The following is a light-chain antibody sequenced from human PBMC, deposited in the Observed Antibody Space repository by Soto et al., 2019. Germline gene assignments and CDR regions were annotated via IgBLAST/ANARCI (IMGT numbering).Light chain of an antibody. Sequence: EIVLMQSPGTLSLSPGERATLSCRASQSVSNNYVAWYQQNPVQAPRLLIACASSRTTGIPDRFSGSGSGTDFTLTISRLEPEDFAVYYCQQYGSSPPLTFGGGTKVEIK. J-gene: IGKJ4*01. CDR3: QQYGSSPPLT. CDR1: QSVSNNY. CDR2: CAS. V-gene: IGKV3-20*01.